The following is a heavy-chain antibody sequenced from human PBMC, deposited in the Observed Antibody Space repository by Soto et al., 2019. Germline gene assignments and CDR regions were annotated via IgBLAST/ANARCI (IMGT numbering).Heavy chain of an antibody. CDR1: GYTFTGYY. J-gene: IGHJ6*02. CDR3: ARGCSSTICYNPYYYYGMEV. V-gene: IGHV1-2*04. Sequence: QVQLVQSGAEVKKPGASVKVSCKASGYTFTGYYMHWVRQAPGQGLEWMGWINPNSGGTNYAQKFQGWVTMTRDTPISTAYMELSRLRSADTAVYYCARGCSSTICYNPYYYYGMEVWGQGTTVTVSS. D-gene: IGHD2-2*02. CDR2: INPNSGGT.